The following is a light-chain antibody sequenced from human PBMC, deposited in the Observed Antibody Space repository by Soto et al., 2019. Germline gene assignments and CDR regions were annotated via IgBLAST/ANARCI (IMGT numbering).Light chain of an antibody. Sequence: QSVLTQPPSASGTPGQRATISCSGSSSNIGSNTVNWFQHLPGTAPKLLIYINNQRPSGVPDRFSGSKSGTSAYLAISGLQSEDEADYYCAAWDDSLSGYVFGTGTKVTVL. CDR1: SSNIGSNT. J-gene: IGLJ1*01. CDR3: AAWDDSLSGYV. V-gene: IGLV1-44*01. CDR2: INN.